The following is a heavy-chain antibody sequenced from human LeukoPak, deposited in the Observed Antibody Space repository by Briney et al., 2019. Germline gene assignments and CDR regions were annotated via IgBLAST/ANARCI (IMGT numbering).Heavy chain of an antibody. CDR3: ATRHEYSYPY. CDR2: IGGNGDTS. V-gene: IGHV3-64*02. J-gene: IGHJ4*02. Sequence: SGGSLRLSCAASGFTFSNYAMHWVRQAPGKGLEYVSAIGGNGDTSYYADSVKGRFTISRDNSKNTVYLQMGSPRTEDMAVYYCATRHEYSYPYWGQGTLVTVSS. CDR1: GFTFSNYA. D-gene: IGHD5-18*01.